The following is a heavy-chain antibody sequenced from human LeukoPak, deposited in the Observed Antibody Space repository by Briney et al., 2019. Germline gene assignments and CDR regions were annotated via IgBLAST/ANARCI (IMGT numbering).Heavy chain of an antibody. D-gene: IGHD2-15*01. Sequence: ASVKVSCKSSGYTFTGNYMHWVRQAPGQGLEWVGWINPNSGGTNSAQKFQGRVTMTRDTSISTAYMELSRLRSDDTAVYYCARGFYCSGGSCYPGAFDLWGQGTMVTVSS. CDR1: GYTFTGNY. J-gene: IGHJ3*01. CDR3: ARGFYCSGGSCYPGAFDL. CDR2: INPNSGGT. V-gene: IGHV1-2*02.